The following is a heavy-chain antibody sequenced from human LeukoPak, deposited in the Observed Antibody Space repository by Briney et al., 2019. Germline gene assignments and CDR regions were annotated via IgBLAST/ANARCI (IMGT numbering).Heavy chain of an antibody. CDR2: ISYDGSVE. D-gene: IGHD6-13*01. V-gene: IGHV3-30*04. CDR1: GFTFSNYA. J-gene: IGHJ4*02. Sequence: GGSLRLSCAASGFTFSNYAMHWVRQAPGKGLEWVALISYDGSVEKSAASVKGRFTISRDNSKNTLYLQMNSLRIEDTAVYYCARALGSSWNSSLDSWGQGTLVPVSS. CDR3: ARALGSSWNSSLDS.